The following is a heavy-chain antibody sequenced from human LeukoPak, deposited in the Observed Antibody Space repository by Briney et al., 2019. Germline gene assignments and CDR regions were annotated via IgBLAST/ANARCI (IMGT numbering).Heavy chain of an antibody. V-gene: IGHV3-21*04. J-gene: IGHJ4*02. CDR1: GFDFESYT. CDR2: ISSTSSDI. D-gene: IGHD5-12*01. CDR3: AKGLFSAYDKYLDS. Sequence: PGGSLRLSCAASGFDFESYTMTWVRQAPGKGLEWVSLISSTSSDINYADSVRDRFTISRDNAKNSLFLQMDSLRVVDTAIYYCAKGLFSAYDKYLDSWGQGTLVTVS.